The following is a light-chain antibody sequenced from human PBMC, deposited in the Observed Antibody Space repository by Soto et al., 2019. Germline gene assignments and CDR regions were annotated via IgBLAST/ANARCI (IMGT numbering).Light chain of an antibody. CDR3: QQPRA. J-gene: IGKJ1*01. Sequence: EIVMTHSPSTLSVSPGARSSLSCRASQSVSSNLAWYQQKPGQAPRLLIYGASTRATGIPARFSGSGSGTDFTLTISSLEHEDFAVYYCQQPRAFGQGTKVDIK. CDR1: QSVSSN. V-gene: IGKV3-15*01. CDR2: GAS.